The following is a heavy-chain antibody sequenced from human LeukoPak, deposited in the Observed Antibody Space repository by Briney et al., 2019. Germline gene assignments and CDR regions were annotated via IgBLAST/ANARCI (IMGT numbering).Heavy chain of an antibody. V-gene: IGHV4-39*01. J-gene: IGHJ3*02. CDR3: ARPGSSGWYRSFDI. CDR1: GFSISSSNSY. Sequence: SETLSLTCTVSGFSISSSNSYWGWLRPPPGKGREWIGSIYYTGNTYYNPSLKSRVTISVDTSKNQFSLELSSVTAADTAVYYCARPGSSGWYRSFDIWGQGTMVTVSS. CDR2: IYYTGNT. D-gene: IGHD6-19*01.